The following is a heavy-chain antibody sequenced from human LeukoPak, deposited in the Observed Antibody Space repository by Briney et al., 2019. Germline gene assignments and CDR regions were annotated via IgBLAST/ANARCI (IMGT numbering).Heavy chain of an antibody. CDR1: GGSFSGYY. V-gene: IGHV4-34*01. CDR3: ARAAMARMGYYYYMDV. CDR2: INHSGSA. D-gene: IGHD5-18*01. J-gene: IGHJ6*03. Sequence: PSETLSLTCAVYGGSFSGYYWSWIRQPPGKGLEWIGEINHSGSANYNPSLKSRVTISVDTSKNQFSLKLSSVTAADTAVYYCARAAMARMGYYYYMDVWGKGTTVTVSS.